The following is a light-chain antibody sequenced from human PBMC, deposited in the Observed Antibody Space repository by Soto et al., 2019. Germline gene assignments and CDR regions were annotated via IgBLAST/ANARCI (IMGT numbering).Light chain of an antibody. Sequence: DTPMTQSPSTLSCPVGDRVTITCRASQTISSWLAWYQQKPGKAPKLLIYDASTLESGVPSRFSGSGSRTEFTLTISSLQPDDFATYYCQNYDSAPITFGQGTRLEIK. V-gene: IGKV1-5*01. CDR2: DAS. J-gene: IGKJ5*01. CDR3: QNYDSAPIT. CDR1: QTISSW.